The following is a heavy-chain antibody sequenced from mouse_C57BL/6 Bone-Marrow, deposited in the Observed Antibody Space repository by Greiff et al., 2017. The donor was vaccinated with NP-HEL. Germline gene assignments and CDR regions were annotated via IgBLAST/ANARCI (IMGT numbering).Heavy chain of an antibody. CDR1: GFSLTSYA. J-gene: IGHJ1*03. D-gene: IGHD1-1*01. CDR2: IWTGGGT. V-gene: IGHV2-9-1*01. CDR3: ARIPYGSSSPWYFDV. Sequence: QVQLQQSGPGLVAPSQSLSITCTVSGFSLTSYAISWVRQPPGKGLEWLGVIWTGGGTNYNSALKSRLSISKDNSKSQVFLKMNSLQTDDTARYYCARIPYGSSSPWYFDVWGTGTTVTVSS.